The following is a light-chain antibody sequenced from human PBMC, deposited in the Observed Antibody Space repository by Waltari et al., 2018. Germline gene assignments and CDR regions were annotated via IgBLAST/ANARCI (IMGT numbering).Light chain of an antibody. CDR1: QSVLYGSNNKNY. V-gene: IGKV4-1*01. J-gene: IGKJ4*01. Sequence: DIVMTQSPDSLAVSLGARATINCKSSQSVLYGSNNKNYLAWEQQKPGQPPRLLIYWASTRESGVHDLFAWRGSGANFTLTISSLQAEDAAVYYCQQYYTTPLTFGGGTKVAIK. CDR3: QQYYTTPLT. CDR2: WAS.